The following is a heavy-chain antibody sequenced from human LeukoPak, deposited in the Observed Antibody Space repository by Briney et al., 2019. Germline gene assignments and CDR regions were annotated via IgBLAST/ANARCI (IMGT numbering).Heavy chain of an antibody. Sequence: GGSLRLSCGASGFXLSSSAISWVRQAPGKGLEYVSAIATVATYYADSVKGRFTISRDNSKNTLYLQMNSLRAEDTAVYYCASRRPYYFDYWGQGTLVTVSS. D-gene: IGHD1-14*01. CDR3: ASRRPYYFDY. V-gene: IGHV3-23*01. CDR2: IATVAT. J-gene: IGHJ4*02. CDR1: GFXLSSSA.